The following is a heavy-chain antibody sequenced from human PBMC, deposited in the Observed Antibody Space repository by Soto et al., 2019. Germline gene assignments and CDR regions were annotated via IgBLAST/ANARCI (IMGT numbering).Heavy chain of an antibody. CDR1: GGSISSSSYY. J-gene: IGHJ4*02. CDR2: IYYSGST. Sequence: QLQLQESGPGLVKPSETLSLTCTVSGGSISSSSYYWGWIRQPPGKGLEWIGSIYYSGSTYYNPSLKSRVTISVDTSKNQFSLKLSSVTAADTAVYYCARPSSGWWAYDYWGQGTLVTVSS. CDR3: ARPSSGWWAYDY. D-gene: IGHD6-19*01. V-gene: IGHV4-39*01.